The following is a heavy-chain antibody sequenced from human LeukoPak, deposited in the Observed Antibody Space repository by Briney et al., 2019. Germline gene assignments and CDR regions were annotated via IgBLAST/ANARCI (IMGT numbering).Heavy chain of an antibody. D-gene: IGHD3-9*01. Sequence: SGRSLSLPCTASGFTFDDYDEHGVRQAPGKGLEWVSGISWNSGSIGYADSVKGRFTISRDNAKNSLYLQMNSLRAEDMALYYCAKTSNYYILSGAVDYWGQGTLVTVSS. CDR2: ISWNSGSI. V-gene: IGHV3-9*03. CDR1: GFTFDDYD. CDR3: AKTSNYYILSGAVDY. J-gene: IGHJ4*02.